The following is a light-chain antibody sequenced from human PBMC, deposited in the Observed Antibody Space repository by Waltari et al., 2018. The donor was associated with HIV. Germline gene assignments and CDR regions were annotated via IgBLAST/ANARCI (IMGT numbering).Light chain of an antibody. J-gene: IGKJ4*01. Sequence: DLQMTQSPSPLSASVGDSVTITCRASQSIVSYLNWYQQKPGKAPKLLIYAASTLQTGVPSRFSGSGSGTDFTLSISSLQPEDFATYYCQQSYSVLTFGGGTKVEIK. CDR3: QQSYSVLT. CDR2: AAS. V-gene: IGKV1-39*01. CDR1: QSIVSY.